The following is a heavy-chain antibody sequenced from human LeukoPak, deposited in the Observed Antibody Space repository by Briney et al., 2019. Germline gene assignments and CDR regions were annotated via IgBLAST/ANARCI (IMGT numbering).Heavy chain of an antibody. CDR2: ITGSGGST. Sequence: GGSLRLSCAASGFTFSNYGLSWVRQAPGKGLEWVSGITGSGGSTYYADSVKGRFTISRDNSKNTLYLQMNSLIAEDTAIYYCARDERLLSFLKWGQGTLVTVSS. CDR1: GFTFSNYG. J-gene: IGHJ4*02. V-gene: IGHV3-23*01. CDR3: ARDERLLSFLK. D-gene: IGHD3-3*01.